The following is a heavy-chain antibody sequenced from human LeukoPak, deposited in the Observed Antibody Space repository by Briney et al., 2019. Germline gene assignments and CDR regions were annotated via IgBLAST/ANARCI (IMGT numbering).Heavy chain of an antibody. CDR2: ISSSSSYI. D-gene: IGHD3-22*01. CDR3: ARDYDSSGYYPNWAY. CDR1: GFTFSSYS. J-gene: IGHJ4*02. V-gene: IGHV3-21*01. Sequence: GGSLRLSCAASGFTFSSYSMNWVRQAPGKGLEWGSSISSSSSYIYYADSVKGRFTISRDNAKNSLYLQMNSLRAEDTAVYYCARDYDSSGYYPNWAYWGQGTLVTVSS.